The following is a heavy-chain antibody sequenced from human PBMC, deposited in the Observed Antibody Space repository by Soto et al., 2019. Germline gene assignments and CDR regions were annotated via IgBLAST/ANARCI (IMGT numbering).Heavy chain of an antibody. CDR1: GFSFSVYY. CDR2: IDRNGDFV. Sequence: QVQLVESGGGLVKPGGSLRLSCAASGFSFSVYYMAWVRQAPGSGLEWISSIDRNGDFVYYADSVKGRFTISRDYAKSSLYLQMDSLRDEDTAVYYCVREMAGTRYFPHNTFDLWGQGTMVTVAS. J-gene: IGHJ3*01. CDR3: VREMAGTRYFPHNTFDL. V-gene: IGHV3-11*01. D-gene: IGHD6-19*01.